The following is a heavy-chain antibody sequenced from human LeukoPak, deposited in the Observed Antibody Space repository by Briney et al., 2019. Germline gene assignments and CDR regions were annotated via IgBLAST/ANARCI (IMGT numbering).Heavy chain of an antibody. CDR2: IYYSRTA. D-gene: IGHD3-10*01. V-gene: IGHV4-61*08. CDR1: GGSINNGGYY. Sequence: SETLSLTCTVSGGSINNGGYYWSWIRQHPGKGLEWIGYIYYSRTANYNPSLESRVTISIDTSKNQFSLKLTSVTAADTAKYYCARDRPAEKISLWFGGPTAGLDPFDIWGQGKMVTVSS. J-gene: IGHJ3*02. CDR3: ARDRPAEKISLWFGGPTAGLDPFDI.